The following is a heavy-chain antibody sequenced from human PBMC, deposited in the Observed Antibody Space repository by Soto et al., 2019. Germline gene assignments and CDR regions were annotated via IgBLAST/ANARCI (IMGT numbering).Heavy chain of an antibody. Sequence: PSETLSLTCTVSGGSISSSSYYWGWIRQPPGKGLEWIGGIYYSGSTYYNPSLKSRVTISVDTSKNQFSLKLSSVTAADTAVYYCLGIAAAGDYYYYYGMDVWGQGTTVTVSS. V-gene: IGHV4-39*01. CDR1: GGSISSSSYY. D-gene: IGHD6-13*01. CDR3: LGIAAAGDYYYYYGMDV. J-gene: IGHJ6*02. CDR2: IYYSGST.